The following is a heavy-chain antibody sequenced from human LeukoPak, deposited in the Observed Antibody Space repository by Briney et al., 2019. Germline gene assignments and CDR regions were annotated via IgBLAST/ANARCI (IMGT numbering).Heavy chain of an antibody. Sequence: GGSLRLSCAASGFTFSSYWMHWVRQAPGKGLVWVSRINSDRNSTSYADSVKGRFTISRDNSKNTLYLQMDSPRAEDTAVYFCAKGRSAWLNAFDIWGQGTMVTVSS. CDR2: INSDRNST. D-gene: IGHD6-19*01. V-gene: IGHV3-74*01. J-gene: IGHJ3*02. CDR1: GFTFSSYW. CDR3: AKGRSAWLNAFDI.